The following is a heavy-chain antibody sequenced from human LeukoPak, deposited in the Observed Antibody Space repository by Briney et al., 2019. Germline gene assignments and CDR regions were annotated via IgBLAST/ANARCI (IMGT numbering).Heavy chain of an antibody. CDR2: NNPKNGGT. CDR1: GYTFIDSY. CDR3: TRGHVTSGYPN. D-gene: IGHD3-22*01. V-gene: IGHV1-2*02. Sequence: ASVKVSCRPSGYTFIDSYIHWVRQAPGQGLEWMGWNNPKNGGTNYAQNFQNRVTITSDTSIGTVYMELSRLGSDDTAFYYCTRGHVTSGYPNWGQGTLVTVSS. J-gene: IGHJ4*02.